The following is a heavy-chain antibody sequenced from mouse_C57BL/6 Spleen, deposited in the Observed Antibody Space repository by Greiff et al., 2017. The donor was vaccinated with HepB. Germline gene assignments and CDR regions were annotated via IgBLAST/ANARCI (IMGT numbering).Heavy chain of an antibody. V-gene: IGHV1-53*01. CDR1: GYTFTSYW. D-gene: IGHD1-1*01. CDR3: ASYYGSSSFDY. J-gene: IGHJ2*01. Sequence: QVHVKQSGTELVKPGASVKLSCKASGYTFTSYWMHWVKQRPGQGLEWIGNINPSNGGTNYNEKFKSKATLTVDKSSSTAYMQLSSLTSEDSAVYYCASYYGSSSFDYWGQGTTLTVSS. CDR2: INPSNGGT.